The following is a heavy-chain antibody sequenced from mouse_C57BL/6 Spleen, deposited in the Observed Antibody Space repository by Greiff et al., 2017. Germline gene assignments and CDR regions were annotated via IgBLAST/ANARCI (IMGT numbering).Heavy chain of an antibody. J-gene: IGHJ4*01. CDR1: GYTFTDYY. Sequence: EVQLQQSGPELVKPGASVKISCKASGYTFTDYYMNWVKQSHGKSLEWIGDINPNNGGTRYNQKFKGKATLTVDKSSSTAYMELRSLTSEDSAVYYCAGPYYYGSYYAMDYWGQGTSVTVSS. CDR3: AGPYYYGSYYAMDY. CDR2: INPNNGGT. V-gene: IGHV1-26*01. D-gene: IGHD1-1*01.